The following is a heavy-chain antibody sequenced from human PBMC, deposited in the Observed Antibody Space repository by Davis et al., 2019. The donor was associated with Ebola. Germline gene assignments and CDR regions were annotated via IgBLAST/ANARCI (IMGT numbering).Heavy chain of an antibody. CDR2: ISSSSTSR. CDR3: ARVNAVTGYSRFDS. V-gene: IGHV3-21*06. J-gene: IGHJ5*01. D-gene: IGHD3-9*01. CDR1: GFSFSSCS. Sequence: GESLKISCAASGFSFSSCSMNWVRQAPGKGLEWVSSISSSSTSRYYVDSVKGRFTISRDNAKNSLYLQMNSLRVEDTAVYYCARVNAVTGYSRFDSWGQGTLVTVSS.